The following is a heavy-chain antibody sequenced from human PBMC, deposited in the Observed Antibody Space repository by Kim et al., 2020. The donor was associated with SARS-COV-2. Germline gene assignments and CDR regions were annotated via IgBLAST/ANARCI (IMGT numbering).Heavy chain of an antibody. CDR3: AKPGPGVTVAWAAFDI. Sequence: GGSLRLSCAASGFTFSSYAMSWVRQAPGKGLEWVSAISGSGGSTYYADSVKGRFTISRDNSKNTLYLQMNSLRAEDTAVYYCAKPGPGVTVAWAAFDIWGQGTMVTVSS. CDR1: GFTFSSYA. J-gene: IGHJ3*02. CDR2: ISGSGGST. D-gene: IGHD4-17*01. V-gene: IGHV3-23*01.